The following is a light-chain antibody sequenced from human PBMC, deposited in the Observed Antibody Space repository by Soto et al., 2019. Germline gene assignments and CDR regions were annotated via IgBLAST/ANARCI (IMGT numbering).Light chain of an antibody. V-gene: IGKV1-39*01. CDR2: AAS. Sequence: DIQMTQSPSSLSASVGDRVTITCRASQRISSYLNWYQQKPGKAPKLLIYAASSLQRGVPSRFSGSGSGTNFSLTISSMQHEDFATYYCQQSYSTPWTFGQGTKVEIK. CDR3: QQSYSTPWT. J-gene: IGKJ1*01. CDR1: QRISSY.